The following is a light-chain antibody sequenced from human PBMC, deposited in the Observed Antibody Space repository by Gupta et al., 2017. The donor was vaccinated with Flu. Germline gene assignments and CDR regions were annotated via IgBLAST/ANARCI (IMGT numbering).Light chain of an antibody. CDR3: QSYDDSLIACV. CDR2: ANN. J-gene: IGLJ1*01. CDR1: SSNIGAGYD. V-gene: IGLV1-40*01. Sequence: QSVLTQPPSVSGAPGQTVTISCTGGSSNIGAGYDVHWYQQLPGAAPKLLIYANNNRPSGVPDRFSGSKSAASASLAITGLKAEDEADFYCQSYDDSLIACVFGTGTKVTVL.